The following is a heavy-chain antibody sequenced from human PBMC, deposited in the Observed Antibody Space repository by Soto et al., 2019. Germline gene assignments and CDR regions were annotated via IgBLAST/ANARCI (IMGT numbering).Heavy chain of an antibody. CDR1: GYTFTSYG. J-gene: IGHJ6*02. CDR3: ARDGPALRITMVRGVILYYYYGMDV. Sequence: ASVKVSCKASGYTFTSYGISWVRQAPGQGLEWMGWISAYNGNTNYAQKLQGRVTMTTDTSTSTAYMELRSLRSDDTAVYYCARDGPALRITMVRGVILYYYYGMDVWGRGTTVTVSS. D-gene: IGHD3-10*01. CDR2: ISAYNGNT. V-gene: IGHV1-18*04.